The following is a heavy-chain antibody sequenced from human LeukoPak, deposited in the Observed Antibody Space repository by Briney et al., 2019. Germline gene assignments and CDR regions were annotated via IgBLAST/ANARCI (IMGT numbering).Heavy chain of an antibody. CDR1: GYTLTELS. CDR2: FDPEDGET. Sequence: GASVKVSCKVSGYTLTELSMHWVRQAPGKGLEWMGGFDPEDGETIYAQKFQGRVTMTEDTSTDTAYMELSSLRSEDTAVYYCATKKLGATSNWFDPWGQGTLVTVSS. CDR3: ATKKLGATSNWFDP. D-gene: IGHD1-26*01. V-gene: IGHV1-24*01. J-gene: IGHJ5*02.